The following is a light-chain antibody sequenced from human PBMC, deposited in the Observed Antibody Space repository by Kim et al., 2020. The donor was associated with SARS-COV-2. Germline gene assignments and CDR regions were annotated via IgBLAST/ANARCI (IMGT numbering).Light chain of an antibody. CDR3: QKYNTAPWT. CDR2: AAS. V-gene: IGKV1-27*01. Sequence: DIQMTQSPSSLSASVGDRVTITCRASQSISNYLAWYQQKPGKPPNLLIYAASTLQSGVPSRFSGSGSGTDFTLTISSLQPEDFATYYCQKYNTAPWTFGQGTKVDIK. CDR1: QSISNY. J-gene: IGKJ1*01.